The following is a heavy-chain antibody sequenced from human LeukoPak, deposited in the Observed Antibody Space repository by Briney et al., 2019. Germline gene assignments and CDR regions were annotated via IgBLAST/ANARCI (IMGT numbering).Heavy chain of an antibody. CDR3: ASRGYTDGLGGVDC. CDR1: GGTSSSYA. V-gene: IGHV1-69*06. CDR2: IIPIFGTA. Sequence: GASVKLSCQASGGTSSSYAISWVRQAPGQGLEWMGRIIPIFGTANYAQKFQGRVTITADKSTSTAYMELSSLRSEDTAVYYCASRGYTDGLGGVDCWGQGTLVTVSS. J-gene: IGHJ4*02. D-gene: IGHD5-18*01.